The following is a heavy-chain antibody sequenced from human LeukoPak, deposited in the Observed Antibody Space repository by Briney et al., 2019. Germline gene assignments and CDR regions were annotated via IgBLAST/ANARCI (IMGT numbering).Heavy chain of an antibody. V-gene: IGHV4-38-2*02. J-gene: IGHJ5*02. CDR3: ARDMGLWFGEPYNWFDP. CDR1: GYSTSSGYY. D-gene: IGHD3-10*01. Sequence: SETLSLTCTVSGYSTSSGYYWGWIRQPPGKGLEWIGSIYHSGSTYYNPSLKSRVTISVDTSKNQFSLKLSSVTAADTAVYYCARDMGLWFGEPYNWFDPWGQGTLVTVSS. CDR2: IYHSGST.